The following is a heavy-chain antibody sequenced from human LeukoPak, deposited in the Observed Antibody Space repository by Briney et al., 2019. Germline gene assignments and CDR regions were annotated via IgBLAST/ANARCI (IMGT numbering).Heavy chain of an antibody. D-gene: IGHD1-26*01. CDR1: GITVSRYW. CDR2: IKQDENEQ. J-gene: IGHJ4*02. CDR3: ATYSGVYHKTFDD. Sequence: PGGSLRLSCAASGITVSRYWMSWVRQAPGGGLEWVANIKQDENEQDYVDSVRGRFTISRDNAKNSLYLQMNSLRVEDTALYFCATYSGVYHKTFDDWGQGTLVTVSS. V-gene: IGHV3-7*03.